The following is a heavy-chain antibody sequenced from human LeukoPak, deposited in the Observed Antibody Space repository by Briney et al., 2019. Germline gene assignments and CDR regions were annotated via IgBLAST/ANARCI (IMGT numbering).Heavy chain of an antibody. CDR2: IYHSGST. CDR3: ARHSDSSSEYYYYYYGMDV. J-gene: IGHJ6*02. V-gene: IGHV4-39*01. CDR1: GGSISSSSYY. Sequence: SETLSLTCTVSGGSISSSSYYWGWIRQPPGKGLEWIGSIYHSGSTYYNPSLKSRVTISVDTSKNQFSLKLSSVTAADTAVYYCARHSDSSSEYYYYYYGMDVWGQGTTVTVSS. D-gene: IGHD6-13*01.